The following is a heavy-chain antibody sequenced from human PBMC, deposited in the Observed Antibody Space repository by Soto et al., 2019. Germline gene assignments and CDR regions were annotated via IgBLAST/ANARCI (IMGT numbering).Heavy chain of an antibody. D-gene: IGHD5-18*01. CDR2: INPNSGGT. Sequence: ASVKASCKASGSTFTGYYMHWVRQAPGQGLEGMGWINPNSGGTNYAQKFQGWVTMTRDTSISTAYMELSRLRSDDTAVYYCARDGQLSYGMDVWGQGTTVTVSS. CDR3: ARDGQLSYGMDV. V-gene: IGHV1-2*04. J-gene: IGHJ6*02. CDR1: GSTFTGYY.